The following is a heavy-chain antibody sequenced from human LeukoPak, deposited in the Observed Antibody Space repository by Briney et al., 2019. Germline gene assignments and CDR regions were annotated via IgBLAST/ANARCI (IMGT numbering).Heavy chain of an antibody. CDR1: GFTFSSHG. Sequence: PGRSLRLSCAASGFTFSSHGMHWVRQAPGKGLEWVVVISADGDTKYYADSVKGRFTISRDNSKNTLHLQMNSLRAEDTAIYYCAKDACSGGNCYSCFDYWGQGTLVTVSS. D-gene: IGHD2-15*01. J-gene: IGHJ4*02. V-gene: IGHV3-30*18. CDR3: AKDACSGGNCYSCFDY. CDR2: ISADGDTK.